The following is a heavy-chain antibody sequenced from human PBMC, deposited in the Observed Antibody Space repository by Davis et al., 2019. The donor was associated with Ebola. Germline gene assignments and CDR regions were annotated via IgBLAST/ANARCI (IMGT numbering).Heavy chain of an antibody. CDR1: GFTVSSNY. D-gene: IGHD6-6*01. CDR2: IYSGGST. Sequence: GGSLRLSCAASGFTVSSNYMSWVRQAPGKGLEWVSVIYSGGSTYYADSVKGRFTISRDNSKNTLYLQMNSLRAEDTAVYYCARDWAYSSSSDYWGQGTLVTVSS. CDR3: ARDWAYSSSSDY. V-gene: IGHV3-53*01. J-gene: IGHJ4*02.